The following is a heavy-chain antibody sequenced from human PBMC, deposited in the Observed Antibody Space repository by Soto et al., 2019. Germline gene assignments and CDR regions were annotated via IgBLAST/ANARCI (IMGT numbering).Heavy chain of an antibody. J-gene: IGHJ4*02. CDR2: INPNSGEV. V-gene: IGHV1-2*06. Sequence: SXKVSFKASGYTXIGYYRHLVRQAPGQGLEWMGRINPNSGEVTYGETFQGRVTMTRDTSNNTAYMELSRLRSDDTAVYYCARDPRPFWYFDYWGQGTLAPVS. CDR3: ARDPRPFWYFDY. D-gene: IGHD6-6*01. CDR1: GYTXIGYY.